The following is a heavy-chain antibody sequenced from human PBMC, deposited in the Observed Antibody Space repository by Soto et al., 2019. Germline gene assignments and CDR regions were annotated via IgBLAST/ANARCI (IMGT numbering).Heavy chain of an antibody. CDR3: ARDRGGYYYGMDV. Sequence: XVSLSLSFAASGFTFSSYGMHWVRQAPGKGLEWVAVIWYDGSNKYYADSVKGRFTISRDNSKNTLYLQMNSLRAEDTAVYYCARDRGGYYYGMDVWGQGTTVTVSS. V-gene: IGHV3-33*01. CDR2: IWYDGSNK. CDR1: GFTFSSYG. J-gene: IGHJ6*02.